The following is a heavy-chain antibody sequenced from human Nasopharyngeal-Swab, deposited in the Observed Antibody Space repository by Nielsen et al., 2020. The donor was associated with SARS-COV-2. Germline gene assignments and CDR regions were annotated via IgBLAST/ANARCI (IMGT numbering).Heavy chain of an antibody. Sequence: ASVKVSCKASGYTFTSYYMHWVRQAPGQGREWMGIINPSGGSTSYAQKFQGRVTMTRDTSTSTVYMELSSLRSEDTAVYYCASMAVTMVRGVPTPYYYYGMDVWGQGTTVTVSS. CDR3: ASMAVTMVRGVPTPYYYYGMDV. V-gene: IGHV1-46*01. CDR2: INPSGGST. CDR1: GYTFTSYY. D-gene: IGHD3-10*01. J-gene: IGHJ6*02.